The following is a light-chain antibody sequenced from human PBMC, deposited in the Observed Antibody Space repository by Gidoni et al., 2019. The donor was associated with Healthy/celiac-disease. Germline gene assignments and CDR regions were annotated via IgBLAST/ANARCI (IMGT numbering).Light chain of an antibody. CDR1: QSVSSY. CDR3: QQRSNWPPLT. Sequence: EIVFTQSPATLSLSPGEIATLSCSASQSVSSYLAWYQQKPGQAPRMLIYDASNRANGIPARFSGSGSGTEFTITISSLEHEDFAVYYCQQRSNWPPLTFGGGTKVEIK. CDR2: DAS. V-gene: IGKV3-11*01. J-gene: IGKJ4*01.